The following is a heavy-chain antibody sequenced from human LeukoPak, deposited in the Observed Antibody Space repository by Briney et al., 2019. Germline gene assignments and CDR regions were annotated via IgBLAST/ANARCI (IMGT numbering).Heavy chain of an antibody. CDR2: IYSGGST. V-gene: IGHV3-53*01. D-gene: IGHD6-19*01. CDR3: ARGISGWIFDY. Sequence: GGSLRLSCAASGFTVSSNYMSWVRQAPGKGLEWVSVIYSGGSTYYADSVKGRFTISRDNSKNTLYLQMNSLRAEDTAVYYCARGISGWIFDYWGQGTLVNVSS. CDR1: GFTVSSNY. J-gene: IGHJ4*02.